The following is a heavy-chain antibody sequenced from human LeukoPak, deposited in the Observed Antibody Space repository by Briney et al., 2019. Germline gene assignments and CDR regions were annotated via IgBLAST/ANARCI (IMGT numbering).Heavy chain of an antibody. D-gene: IGHD3-9*01. CDR1: GASISSGGYF. Sequence: SETLSLTCTVSGASISSGGYFWSWIRQHPGKGLEWIGYMHNSENADYNPSLKSRVTISVDTSKNQISLKVNSVTAADTAVYYCAKADRYFDWLLNSLDYWGQGTLVTVSS. V-gene: IGHV4-31*03. CDR3: AKADRYFDWLLNSLDY. J-gene: IGHJ4*02. CDR2: MHNSENA.